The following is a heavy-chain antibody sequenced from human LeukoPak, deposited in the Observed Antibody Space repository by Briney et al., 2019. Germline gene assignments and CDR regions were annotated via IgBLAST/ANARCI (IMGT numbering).Heavy chain of an antibody. D-gene: IGHD6-19*01. CDR1: GFTFNNYA. CDR2: ISGSGDST. CDR3: ARGKQWLTY. J-gene: IGHJ4*02. V-gene: IGHV3-23*01. Sequence: PGGSLRLSCAASGFTFNNYAMSWVRQAPGKGLEWVSAISGSGDSTYYADSVKGRFTISRDNSKSTLCLQMNSLRAEDTALYYCARGKQWLTYWGQGTLVTVSS.